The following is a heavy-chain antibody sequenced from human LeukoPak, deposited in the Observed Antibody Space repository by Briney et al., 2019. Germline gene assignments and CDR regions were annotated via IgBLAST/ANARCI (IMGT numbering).Heavy chain of an antibody. D-gene: IGHD6-13*01. CDR2: ISSSGSTI. CDR1: GFTFSDYY. V-gene: IGHV3-11*01. Sequence: GGSLRLSSAASGFTFSDYYMSWIRQAPGKGLEWVSYISSSGSTIYYADSVKGRFTISRDNAKNSLYLQMNSLRAEDTAVYYCVARPGIAAAGTRYYYMDVWGKGTTVTVSS. CDR3: VARPGIAAAGTRYYYMDV. J-gene: IGHJ6*03.